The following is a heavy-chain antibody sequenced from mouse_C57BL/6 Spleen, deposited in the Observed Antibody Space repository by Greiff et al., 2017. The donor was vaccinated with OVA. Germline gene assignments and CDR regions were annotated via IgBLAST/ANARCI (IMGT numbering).Heavy chain of an antibody. V-gene: IGHV1-62-2*01. CDR2: FYPGSGSI. CDR1: GYTFTEYT. CDR3: AIQKGYGSYAWFAY. Sequence: QVQLKQSGAELVKPGASVKLSCKASGYTFTEYTIHWVKQRSGQGLEWIGWFYPGSGSIKYNEKFKDKATLTADKSSSPVYMELSRLTSEDSEVYFCAIQKGYGSYAWFAYWGQGTLVTVSA. D-gene: IGHD2-1*01. J-gene: IGHJ3*01.